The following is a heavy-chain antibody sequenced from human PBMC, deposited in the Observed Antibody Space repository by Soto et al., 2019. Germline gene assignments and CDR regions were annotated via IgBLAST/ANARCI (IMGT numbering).Heavy chain of an antibody. V-gene: IGHV1-69*06. D-gene: IGHD3-22*01. CDR3: ARPETYYYGSSCYYPHAFDI. Sequence: QVQLVQSGAEVKKPGSSVKVSCKASGGTFSSYAISWVRQAPGQGLEWMGGIIPIFGTANYAQKFQGRVTITAEKSTSTAYMELSSLRSEDTAVYYCARPETYYYGSSCYYPHAFDIWGQGTMVTVSS. CDR2: IIPIFGTA. CDR1: GGTFSSYA. J-gene: IGHJ3*02.